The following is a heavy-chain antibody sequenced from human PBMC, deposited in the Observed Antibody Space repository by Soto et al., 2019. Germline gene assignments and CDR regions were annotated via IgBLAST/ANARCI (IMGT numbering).Heavy chain of an antibody. CDR1: GGSISSGGYY. CDR2: IYYSGST. J-gene: IGHJ4*02. Sequence: QVQLQESGPGLVKPSQTLSLTCTVSGGSISSGGYYWSWIRQHPGKGLEWIGYIYYSGSTYYNPSLKSRVTISGDTSKNQFSLKLSSVTAADTAVYYCAGTYYYDSSGYYYVDYWGQGTLVTVSS. CDR3: AGTYYYDSSGYYYVDY. D-gene: IGHD3-22*01. V-gene: IGHV4-31*03.